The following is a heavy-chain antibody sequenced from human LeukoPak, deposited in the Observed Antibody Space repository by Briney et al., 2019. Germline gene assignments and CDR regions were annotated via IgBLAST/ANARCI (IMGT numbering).Heavy chain of an antibody. V-gene: IGHV3-7*01. Sequence: PGGSLRLSCAASGFRFTNYWMTWVRQAPGKGLEWVAIIKSDGSDKYYVDSVKGRFTISRDNAKNSLYLQMNSLRAEDTAVYYCARLARLTGYLYWGQGTLVTVSS. CDR1: GFRFTNYW. CDR3: ARLARLTGYLY. CDR2: IKSDGSDK. J-gene: IGHJ4*02. D-gene: IGHD3-9*01.